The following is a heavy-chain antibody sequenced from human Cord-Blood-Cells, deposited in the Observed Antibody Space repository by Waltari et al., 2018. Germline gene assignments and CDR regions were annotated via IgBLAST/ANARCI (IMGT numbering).Heavy chain of an antibody. CDR2: INHSGST. V-gene: IGHV4-34*01. Sequence: QVQLQQWGAGLLKPSETLSLTCAVYGGSFSGYYWSWIRQPPGKGLEWIGEINHSGSTNYNPSLKIRVTISVDTSKNQFSLKLSSVTAADTAVYYCATTYYDILTGYYDYWGQGTLVTVSS. CDR1: GGSFSGYY. CDR3: ATTYYDILTGYYDY. J-gene: IGHJ4*02. D-gene: IGHD3-9*01.